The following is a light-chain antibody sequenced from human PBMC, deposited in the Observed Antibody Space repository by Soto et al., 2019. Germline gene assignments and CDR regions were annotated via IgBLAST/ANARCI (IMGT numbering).Light chain of an antibody. CDR3: QQSYGTPLT. J-gene: IGKJ4*01. CDR1: QSISNY. V-gene: IGKV1-39*01. Sequence: DMEMTQSPSSLSASVGDRVTITCRASQSISNYLNWYQHKPGKVPKLLIYAASSLQSGVPTRSRGSGSGTDFTLTINILQPEDFATYYCQQSYGTPLTFGGGTKIEIK. CDR2: AAS.